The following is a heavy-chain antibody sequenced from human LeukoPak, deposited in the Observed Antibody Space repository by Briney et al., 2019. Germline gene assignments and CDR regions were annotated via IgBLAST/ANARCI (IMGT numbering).Heavy chain of an antibody. Sequence: SVKVSCKASGGTFSSYAISWVRQAPGQGLEWMGGIIPIFGTANYAQKFQGRVTITTDESTSTAYMELSSLRSEDTAVYYCARDSSSGYYFGYWGQGTLVAVSS. V-gene: IGHV1-69*05. D-gene: IGHD3-22*01. CDR1: GGTFSSYA. CDR2: IIPIFGTA. J-gene: IGHJ4*02. CDR3: ARDSSSGYYFGY.